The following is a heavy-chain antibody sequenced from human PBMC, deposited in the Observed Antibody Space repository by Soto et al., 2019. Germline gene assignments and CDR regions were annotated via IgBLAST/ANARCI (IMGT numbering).Heavy chain of an antibody. Sequence: ASVKVSCKASGYTFTGYYMHWVRQAPGQGLEWMGWISAYNGNTNYAQKLQGRVTMTTDTSTSTAYMELSSLRFDDTAVYYCARDGDTDMVMIYYYGMDVWGQGTTVTVSS. V-gene: IGHV1-18*04. D-gene: IGHD5-18*01. CDR3: ARDGDTDMVMIYYYGMDV. J-gene: IGHJ6*02. CDR2: ISAYNGNT. CDR1: GYTFTGYY.